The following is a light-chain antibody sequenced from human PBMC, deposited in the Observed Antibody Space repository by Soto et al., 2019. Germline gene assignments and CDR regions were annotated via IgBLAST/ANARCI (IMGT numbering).Light chain of an antibody. V-gene: IGLV2-14*01. CDR1: NSDVGGYNY. CDR3: SSYTSTSTVV. Sequence: QSVLTQPASVSGSPGQSITISCTGTNSDVGGYNYVSWYQQHPGKAPKLIIFEVSNRPSGVSNRFSGSKSGNTASLTISVLQPEDEADYYCSSYTSTSTVVIGGGTKLTVL. CDR2: EVS. J-gene: IGLJ2*01.